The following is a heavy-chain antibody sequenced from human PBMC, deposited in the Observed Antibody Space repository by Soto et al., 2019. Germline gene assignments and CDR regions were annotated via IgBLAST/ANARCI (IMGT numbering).Heavy chain of an antibody. CDR2: TYYRSKWFH. D-gene: IGHD1-26*01. Sequence: QGQLQQSGPGLVKPSQTLSLTCAISGDSVSSDITYWNWIRQSPSRGLEWLGRTYYRSKWFHDYAASVKSRITINPDTSKNQFSLELNSMTPEDTAVYYCASGNALDVWGQGTVVTVSS. CDR3: ASGNALDV. CDR1: GDSVSSDITY. J-gene: IGHJ3*01. V-gene: IGHV6-1*01.